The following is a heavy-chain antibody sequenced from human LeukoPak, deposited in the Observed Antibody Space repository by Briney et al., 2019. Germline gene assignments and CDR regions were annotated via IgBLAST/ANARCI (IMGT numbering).Heavy chain of an antibody. CDR3: ARTPLRFLEWLSTPNYYYYYMDV. D-gene: IGHD3-3*01. V-gene: IGHV1-69*13. CDR1: GGTFSSYT. J-gene: IGHJ6*03. Sequence: SVKVSCKASGGTFSSYTISWVRQAPGQGLEWMGGIIPIFGTANYAQKFQGRVTITADESTSTAYMELSSLRSEDTAVYYCARTPLRFLEWLSTPNYYYYYMDVWGKGTTVTVSS. CDR2: IIPIFGTA.